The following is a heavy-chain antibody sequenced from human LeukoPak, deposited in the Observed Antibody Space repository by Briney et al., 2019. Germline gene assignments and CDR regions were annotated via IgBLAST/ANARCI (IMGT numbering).Heavy chain of an antibody. D-gene: IGHD3-22*01. Sequence: PGGSLRLSCAASRFTFSSYAMSWVRQAPGKGLEWVSAVSSSGDTTYYADSVKGRFTISRDDSKNTMFLQMNSLRAVDTAVSFCAKAGDGSYYDSRGYYFDFWGQGTLVTVSS. J-gene: IGHJ4*02. CDR1: RFTFSSYA. V-gene: IGHV3-23*01. CDR3: AKAGDGSYYDSRGYYFDF. CDR2: VSSSGDTT.